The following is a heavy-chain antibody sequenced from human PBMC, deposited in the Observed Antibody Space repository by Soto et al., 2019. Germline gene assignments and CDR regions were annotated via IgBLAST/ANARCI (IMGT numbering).Heavy chain of an antibody. J-gene: IGHJ4*02. D-gene: IGHD3-3*01. CDR1: GFTFRSYA. CDR3: ARDKRELRFLEWSYYFDY. CDR2: ISYDGSKK. V-gene: IGHV3-30-3*01. Sequence: QVQLVESGEGVVQPGRSLRLYCAASGFTFRSYAMHWVHQAPGKGLEWVAVISYDGSKKYYADSVKGRFTISRDNSKNTLYMQLNSLRAEDTAVYYCARDKRELRFLEWSYYFDYWGQGTLVTVSS.